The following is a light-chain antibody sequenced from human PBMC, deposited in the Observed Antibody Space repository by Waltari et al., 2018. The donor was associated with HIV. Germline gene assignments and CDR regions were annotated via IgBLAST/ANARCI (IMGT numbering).Light chain of an antibody. CDR2: KDS. Sequence: SYELTQPPSVSVSPGQTARITCSGDAMPNQYAYWYQQKPGQAPVLFIYKDSERPSGIPERFSGSSSGTTVTLTISGVQAEDEADYYCQSADSSGTVVFGGGTKLTVL. V-gene: IGLV3-25*03. CDR3: QSADSSGTVV. J-gene: IGLJ2*01. CDR1: AMPNQY.